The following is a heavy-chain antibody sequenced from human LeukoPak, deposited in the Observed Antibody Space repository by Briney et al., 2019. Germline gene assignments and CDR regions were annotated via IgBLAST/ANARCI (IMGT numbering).Heavy chain of an antibody. J-gene: IGHJ4*02. CDR2: IYYSGST. V-gene: IGHV4-30-4*01. D-gene: IGHD3-16*02. CDR1: GGSISSDDYY. CDR3: ARRDYIWGSYRLDY. Sequence: SETLSLTCTVSGGSISSDDYYWTWIRQPPGKGLEWIGYIYYSGSTNYNPSLKSRVTISVDKSKNQFSLKLSSVTAADTAVYYCARRDYIWGSYRLDYWGQGTLVTVSS.